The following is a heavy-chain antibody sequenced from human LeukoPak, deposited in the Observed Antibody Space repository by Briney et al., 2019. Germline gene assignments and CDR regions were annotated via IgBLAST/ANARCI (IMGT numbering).Heavy chain of an antibody. J-gene: IGHJ4*02. D-gene: IGHD3-22*01. CDR1: GFTFSSYG. Sequence: GGSLRLSCAASGFTFSSYGMHWVRQAPGKGLEWVAVIWYDGSKEFYADSVKGRFTISGDNSKNTLYLQMDSLSAEDSAVYYCARRYASSPHYFDYWGQGTLVTVSS. CDR2: IWYDGSKE. CDR3: ARRYASSPHYFDY. V-gene: IGHV3-33*01.